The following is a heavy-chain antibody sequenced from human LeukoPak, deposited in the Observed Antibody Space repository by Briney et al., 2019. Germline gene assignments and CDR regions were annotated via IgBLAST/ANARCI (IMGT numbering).Heavy chain of an antibody. Sequence: SETLSLTCTVSGGSISSYYGSWIRQPPGKVLEWIGYIYYSGSTNHNPSLKSRVPISVDTSKNQFSLKLSSVTAADTAVYYCARAYSSGWPYYYYYMDVWGKGTTVTISS. J-gene: IGHJ6*03. D-gene: IGHD6-19*01. CDR3: ARAYSSGWPYYYYYMDV. CDR2: IYYSGST. V-gene: IGHV4-59*01. CDR1: GGSISSYY.